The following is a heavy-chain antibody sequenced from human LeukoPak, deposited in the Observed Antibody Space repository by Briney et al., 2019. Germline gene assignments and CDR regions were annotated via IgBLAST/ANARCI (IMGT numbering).Heavy chain of an antibody. V-gene: IGHV3-53*01. CDR3: ARTYYYDSSGSYAFDI. J-gene: IGHJ3*02. D-gene: IGHD3-22*01. CDR2: IYSGGST. CDR1: GFTVSSNY. Sequence: GGSLRLSCAASGFTVSSNYMSWVHQAPGKGLEWVSVIYSGGSTYYADSVKGRFTISRDNSKNTLYLQMNSLRAEDTAVYYCARTYYYDSSGSYAFDIWGQGTMVTVSS.